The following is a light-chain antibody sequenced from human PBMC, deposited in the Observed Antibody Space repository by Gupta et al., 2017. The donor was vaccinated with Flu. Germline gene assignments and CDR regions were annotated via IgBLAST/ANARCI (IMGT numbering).Light chain of an antibody. Sequence: DIQMTQSPSSLSASVGDRVTITCRASQSISSYLNWYQQKPGKAPKFLIYAASSLQSGVPSRFSGSGSGTDFTLTISRLQPEDFATYYCQQSDSTPYSFGQWTKLEIK. CDR1: QSISSY. V-gene: IGKV1-39*01. J-gene: IGKJ2*03. CDR2: AAS. CDR3: QQSDSTPYS.